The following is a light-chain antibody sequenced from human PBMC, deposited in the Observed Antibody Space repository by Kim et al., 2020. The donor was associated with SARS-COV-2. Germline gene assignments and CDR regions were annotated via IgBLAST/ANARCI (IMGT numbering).Light chain of an antibody. CDR2: YDS. CDR1: NIGSKS. V-gene: IGLV3-21*04. J-gene: IGLJ1*01. CDR3: QVWDSSSDHV. Sequence: SYELTQPPSVSVAPGKTARITCGGNNIGSKSVHWYQQKPGQAPVLVIYYDSDRPSGIPERFSGSNSGNTATLTISRVEAGDEADYYCQVWDSSSDHVFVT.